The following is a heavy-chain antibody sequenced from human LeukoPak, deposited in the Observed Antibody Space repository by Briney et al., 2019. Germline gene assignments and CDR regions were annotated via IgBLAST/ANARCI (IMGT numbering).Heavy chain of an antibody. D-gene: IGHD1-26*01. CDR1: GYTLTSYY. CDR3: ARDRYGGSYSDY. J-gene: IGHJ4*02. V-gene: IGHV1-46*01. Sequence: ASVKVSCKASGYTLTSYYMHWVRQAPGQGLEWMGIINLSGGSTSYAQKFQGRVAMTRDTSTRTVYMELSSLRSEDTAVYYCARDRYGGSYSDYWGQGTLVTVSS. CDR2: INLSGGST.